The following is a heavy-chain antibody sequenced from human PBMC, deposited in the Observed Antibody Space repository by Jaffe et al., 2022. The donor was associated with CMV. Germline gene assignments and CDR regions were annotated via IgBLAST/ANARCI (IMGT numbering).Heavy chain of an antibody. CDR2: IYYSGST. J-gene: IGHJ6*03. Sequence: QVQLQESGPGLVKPSETLSLTCTVSGGSISSYYWSWIRQPPGKGLEWIGYIYYSGSTNYNPSLKSRVTISVDTSKNQFSLKLSSVTAADTAVYYCARHYHGSGKFWVNYYYYMDVWGKGTTVTVSS. CDR3: ARHYHGSGKFWVNYYYYMDV. V-gene: IGHV4-59*08. D-gene: IGHD3-10*01. CDR1: GGSISSYY.